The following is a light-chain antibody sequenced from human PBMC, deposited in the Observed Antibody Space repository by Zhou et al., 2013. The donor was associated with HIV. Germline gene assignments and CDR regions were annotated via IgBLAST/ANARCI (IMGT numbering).Light chain of an antibody. J-gene: IGKJ1*01. CDR3: MQATQLPRT. Sequence: VLTQSPRSSLVSLGQTASISCRASQSLAHRDGSHYVSWYHRRPGQPPRLLIYGVSDRFAGVPERFSGSGAGTNFTLEISSVESEDVGLYYCMQATQLPRTFGQGTLVEIK. CDR1: QSLAHRDGSHY. CDR2: GVS. V-gene: IGKV2-24*01.